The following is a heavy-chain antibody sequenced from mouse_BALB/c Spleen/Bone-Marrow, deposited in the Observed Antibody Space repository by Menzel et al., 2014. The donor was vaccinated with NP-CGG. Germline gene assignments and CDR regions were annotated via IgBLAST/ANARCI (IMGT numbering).Heavy chain of an antibody. V-gene: IGHV2-9*02. Sequence: VQGVESGPGLVSPSQRLSITCTVSGFSLNSFGVHWVRQPPGKGLEWLGVIWPGGSTNYNSALMSRLSISKDNSKSQVFLKMNSLQTDDTAMYYCAREGTFYYALDYWGQGTSVTVSS. CDR1: GFSLNSFG. CDR3: AREGTFYYALDY. J-gene: IGHJ4*01. CDR2: IWPGGST.